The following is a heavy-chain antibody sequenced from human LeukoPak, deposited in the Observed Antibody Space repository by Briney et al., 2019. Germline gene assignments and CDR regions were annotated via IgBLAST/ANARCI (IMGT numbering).Heavy chain of an antibody. Sequence: PSETLSLTCGVFGVSINDFYWSWIRQSPGKGLEWIGEISHNEGTSYNPSLESRVTMSVGTSENQFSLKLIFVTAADTAVYYCARIRCRHSGSLCYNHWGLGTLVTVSS. CDR3: ARIRCRHSGSLCYNH. CDR2: ISHNEGT. CDR1: GVSINDFY. D-gene: IGHD3-22*01. J-gene: IGHJ4*02. V-gene: IGHV4-34*01.